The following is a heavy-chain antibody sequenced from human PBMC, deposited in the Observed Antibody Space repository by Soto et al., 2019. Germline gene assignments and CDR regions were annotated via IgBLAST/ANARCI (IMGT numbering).Heavy chain of an antibody. D-gene: IGHD3-22*01. CDR3: ARDYEFGFDI. J-gene: IGHJ3*02. CDR2: IKPDGSEK. V-gene: IGHV3-7*01. Sequence: EVQLVESGGGLVQPGGSLRLSCEASAFTLSSDWMSWVRQAPGKGLEWVANIKPDGSEKYYVDSVKGRFTISRDNTKNSLYLQMRTLRPEDTAIYYCARDYEFGFDIWGQGTLVTVSS. CDR1: AFTLSSDW.